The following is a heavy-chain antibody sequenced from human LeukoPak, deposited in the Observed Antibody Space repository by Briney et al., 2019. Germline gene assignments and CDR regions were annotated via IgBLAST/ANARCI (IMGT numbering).Heavy chain of an antibody. D-gene: IGHD3-10*01. Sequence: SETLSLTCTVSGDSITNGRSYWGWIRQSPGKDLEWIGTIYNGGRTYDNPSLKSRLSLSVDTSKNQFSLKLRSVTAADTAVYYCARGPRFGELLWHWFDPWGQGTLVTVSS. V-gene: IGHV4-39*07. CDR2: IYNGGRT. CDR3: ARGPRFGELLWHWFDP. CDR1: GDSITNGRSY. J-gene: IGHJ5*02.